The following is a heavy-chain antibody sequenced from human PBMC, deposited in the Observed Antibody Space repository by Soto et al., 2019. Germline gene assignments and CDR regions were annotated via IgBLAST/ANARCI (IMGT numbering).Heavy chain of an antibody. Sequence: ASVKVSCKASGFTFTTSGIHWVRQARGQGLEWMGWIVVGSGNTKYNQKFQERVTLTRDMATDTAYMDLRSLTSADTAIYYCAAVVPPSGILERLGLDPWGQGTLVTVSS. CDR3: AAVVPPSGILERLGLDP. V-gene: IGHV1-58*02. CDR2: IVVGSGNT. J-gene: IGHJ5*02. D-gene: IGHD3-3*01. CDR1: GFTFTTSG.